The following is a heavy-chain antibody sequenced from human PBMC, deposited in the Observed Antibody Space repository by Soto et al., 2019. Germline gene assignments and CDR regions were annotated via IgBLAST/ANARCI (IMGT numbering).Heavy chain of an antibody. CDR2: IDWDGDR. D-gene: IGHD2-8*01. V-gene: IGHV2-70*13. CDR1: GFTLGTTGLS. J-gene: IGHJ4*02. Sequence: SGPTLVNPTQTLTLTCTFSGFTLGTTGLSVNWIRQAPGKALEWLAVIDWDGDRFYSASLKTRLSISKDTSKNEVVLTMTNMDPVDTATYFCARSQGGMLYNSYFDCWGQGTLVPVSS. CDR3: ARSQGGMLYNSYFDC.